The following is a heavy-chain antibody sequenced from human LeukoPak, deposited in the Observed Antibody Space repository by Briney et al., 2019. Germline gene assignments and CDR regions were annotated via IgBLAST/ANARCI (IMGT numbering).Heavy chain of an antibody. Sequence: GGSLRLSCAASGFTFSSYGMSWVRQAPGKGLEWVSAISGSGGSTYYADSVKGRFTISRDNSKNTLYLQMNSLRAEDTAVYYCARGAVLVVVVTATEENAFDIWGQGTMVTVSS. J-gene: IGHJ3*02. CDR3: ARGAVLVVVVTATEENAFDI. CDR1: GFTFSSYG. CDR2: ISGSGGST. V-gene: IGHV3-23*01. D-gene: IGHD2-21*02.